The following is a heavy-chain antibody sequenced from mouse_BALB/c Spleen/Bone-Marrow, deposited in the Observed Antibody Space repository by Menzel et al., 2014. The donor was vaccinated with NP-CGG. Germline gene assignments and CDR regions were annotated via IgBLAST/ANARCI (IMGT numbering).Heavy chain of an antibody. CDR3: TRPKRGFAY. CDR2: ISTGDSDT. Sequence: EVMLVESGGGLVKPGGSLKLSCAASGFTFSSYAMSWVRQTPEKRLEWVATISTGDSDTYYPDNVKGRFTISRDNAKTTLYLKMSSLGSEDTDMYYCTRPKRGFAYWGQGTLVTVSA. CDR1: GFTFSSYA. J-gene: IGHJ3*01. V-gene: IGHV5-9-1*01.